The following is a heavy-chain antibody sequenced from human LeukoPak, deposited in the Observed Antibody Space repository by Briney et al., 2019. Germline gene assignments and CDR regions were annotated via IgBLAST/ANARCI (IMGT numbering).Heavy chain of an antibody. CDR3: ARALPEWDIVVVPAANGDWFDP. Sequence: GESLKISFKGSGYSFTSYWIGWVRPMSGKGVEWMGIIYPGDSDTRYSPSFQGQGTISDDKSIRTAYLHWSSLKASDTAMYYCARALPEWDIVVVPAANGDWFDPWGQGTLVTVSS. V-gene: IGHV5-51*01. CDR1: GYSFTSYW. D-gene: IGHD2-2*01. CDR2: IYPGDSDT. J-gene: IGHJ5*02.